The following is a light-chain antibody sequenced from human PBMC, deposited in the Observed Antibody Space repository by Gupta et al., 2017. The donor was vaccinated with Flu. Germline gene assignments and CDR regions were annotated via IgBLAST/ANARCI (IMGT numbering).Light chain of an antibody. Sequence: QSVLTQPPSASGTPGQRVTISCSGTWSDVGGNTVNWYQQVPGTAPKRLIHSNTQRPSGVPARFSASKSGTSASLAISGLQSEDEADYYCTAWEDRLDGPVFGGGTKLTVL. CDR1: WSDVGGNT. J-gene: IGLJ3*02. CDR2: SNT. V-gene: IGLV1-44*01. CDR3: TAWEDRLDGPV.